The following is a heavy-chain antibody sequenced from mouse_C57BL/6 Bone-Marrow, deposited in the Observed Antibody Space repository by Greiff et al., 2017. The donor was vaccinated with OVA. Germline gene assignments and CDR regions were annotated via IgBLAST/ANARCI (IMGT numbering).Heavy chain of an antibody. CDR3: ASGRAAGLAY. V-gene: IGHV7-3*01. D-gene: IGHD3-1*01. J-gene: IGHJ3*01. CDR2: ISNKANGYTT. CDR1: GFTFTDYY. Sequence: EVQRVESGGGLVQPGGSLSLSCAASGFTFTDYYMSWVRQPPGPALEWLGFISNKANGYTTEYSASVKGRFTISSDNSHSILYLQRNAPGAEDSATDDSASGRAAGLAYGGQGTRVTVSA.